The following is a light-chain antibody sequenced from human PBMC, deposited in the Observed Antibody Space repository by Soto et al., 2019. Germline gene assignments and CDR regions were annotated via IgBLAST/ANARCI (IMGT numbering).Light chain of an antibody. CDR2: DVS. CDR1: SSDVGGYNY. V-gene: IGLV2-14*01. Sequence: QSALTQPASVSGSPGQSNTISCTGTSSDVGGYNYVSWYQQHPGKAPKLMIYDVSNRPSGVSNRFSGSKSGNTASLTISGLQAEDEADYYCSSYTSSSTYVFGTGTKLTVL. CDR3: SSYTSSSTYV. J-gene: IGLJ1*01.